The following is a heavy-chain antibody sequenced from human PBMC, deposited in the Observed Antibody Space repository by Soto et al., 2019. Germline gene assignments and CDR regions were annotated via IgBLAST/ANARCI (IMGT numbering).Heavy chain of an antibody. V-gene: IGHV1-69*08. Sequence: QLQLVQSGAEVRKPGSSVKVSCKTSGSTFSSDTFSWVRQAPGQGLEWVGRVIPVLGLTNFAQKFQDRVTITADKSTNTAYMELSSLSSEDTAVYYCAREATFDAFDIWGQGTMVTVSS. CDR1: GSTFSSDT. CDR2: VIPVLGLT. J-gene: IGHJ3*02. CDR3: AREATFDAFDI. D-gene: IGHD5-12*01.